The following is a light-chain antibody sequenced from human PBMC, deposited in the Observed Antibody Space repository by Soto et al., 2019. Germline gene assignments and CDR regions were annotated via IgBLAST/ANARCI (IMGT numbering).Light chain of an antibody. Sequence: EIVLRQSPATLSLSPGERATLSCRASQSISHYLAWYQQKPGQAPRLLIYDASNRATGIPARFSGSGSGTDFTLTISSLEPEDFAVYYCQQRSNWPPITFGQGTRLEIK. CDR1: QSISHY. V-gene: IGKV3-11*01. CDR3: QQRSNWPPIT. J-gene: IGKJ5*01. CDR2: DAS.